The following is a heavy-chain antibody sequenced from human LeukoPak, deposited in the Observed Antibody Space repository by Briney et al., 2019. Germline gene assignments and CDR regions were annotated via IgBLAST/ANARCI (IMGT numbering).Heavy chain of an antibody. J-gene: IGHJ6*03. CDR1: GFTFSSYG. D-gene: IGHD2-2*01. V-gene: IGHV3-33*01. CDR2: IWYDGSNK. Sequence: PGRSLRLSCAASGFTFSSYGMHWVRQAPGKGLEWVAVIWYDGSNKYYADSVKGRFTISRDNSKNTLYLQMNSLRAEDTAVYYCARLKYQPLWRALYYYYYMDVWGKGTTVTVSS. CDR3: ARLKYQPLWRALYYYYYMDV.